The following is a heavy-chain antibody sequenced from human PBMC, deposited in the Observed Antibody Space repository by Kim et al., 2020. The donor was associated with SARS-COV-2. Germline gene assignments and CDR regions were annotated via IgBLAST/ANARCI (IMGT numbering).Heavy chain of an antibody. Sequence: SETLSLTCAVSGGSISSSNWWSWVRQPPGKGLEWIGEIYHSGSTNYNPSIKSRVTISVDKSKNQFSLKLSSVTAADTAVYYCARSTSPPLLWYFDLWGRGTLVTVSS. V-gene: IGHV4-4*02. CDR2: IYHSGST. J-gene: IGHJ2*01. D-gene: IGHD2-2*01. CDR3: ARSTSPPLLWYFDL. CDR1: GGSISSSNW.